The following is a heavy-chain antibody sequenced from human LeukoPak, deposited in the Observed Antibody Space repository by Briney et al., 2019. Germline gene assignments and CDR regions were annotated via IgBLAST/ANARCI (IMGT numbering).Heavy chain of an antibody. Sequence: PGGSLRLSCAASGFTFSSYAMSWVRQAPGKGLEWVSTINDNGVNTYYAHSVKGRFTISRDNSKNTLYLQLNSLRAEDTAFYYCAKDPSDLGASGSYNYLDYWGQGTLVTVSS. CDR2: INDNGVNT. CDR3: AKDPSDLGASGSYNYLDY. D-gene: IGHD3-10*01. V-gene: IGHV3-23*01. J-gene: IGHJ4*02. CDR1: GFTFSSYA.